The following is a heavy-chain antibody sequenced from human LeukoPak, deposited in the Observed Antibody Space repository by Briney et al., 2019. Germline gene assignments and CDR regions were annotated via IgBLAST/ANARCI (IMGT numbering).Heavy chain of an antibody. D-gene: IGHD5-18*01. CDR1: GGSFSGYY. CDR3: ARQGSRGYSYGS. J-gene: IGHJ4*02. V-gene: IGHV4-34*01. Sequence: SSETLSLTCAVYGGSFSGYYWSWIRQPPGKGLEWIGEIYHGGNTNYNPSLKSRLTISVDKSQSQFSLKLSSVTAADTAVYYCARQGSRGYSYGSWGQGTLVTVSS. CDR2: IYHGGNT.